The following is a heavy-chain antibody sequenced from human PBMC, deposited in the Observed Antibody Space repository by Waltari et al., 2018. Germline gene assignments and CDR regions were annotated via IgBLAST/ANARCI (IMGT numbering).Heavy chain of an antibody. Sequence: QVPLVQSGAELKKPGSSVKVSCKVSGGSFSPHAITWVRQAPGQGLEWMGGIIPMFGTANYAQKIQDRVTINTDESMTTAYMHLSSLTSDDTAVYYCARGGLYGQQLLESAFEIWGQGTKVTVSS. J-gene: IGHJ3*02. CDR2: IIPMFGTA. D-gene: IGHD6-13*01. CDR1: GGSFSPHA. CDR3: ARGGLYGQQLLESAFEI. V-gene: IGHV1-69*05.